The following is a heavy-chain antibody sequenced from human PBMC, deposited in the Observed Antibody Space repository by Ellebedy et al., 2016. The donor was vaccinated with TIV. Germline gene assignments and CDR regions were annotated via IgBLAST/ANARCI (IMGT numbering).Heavy chain of an antibody. D-gene: IGHD6-19*01. V-gene: IGHV4-39*02. CDR3: ARFVGGYSSGWQLDY. CDR2: IYYSGSS. Sequence: SETLSLTCTVSGGSISSSSYYWGWIRQPPGKGLEWIGSIYYSGSSYYNPSLKSRVTISADTSKNHFSLKLSSVTAADTAVYYCARFVGGYSSGWQLDYWGQGTLVTVSS. CDR1: GGSISSSSYY. J-gene: IGHJ4*02.